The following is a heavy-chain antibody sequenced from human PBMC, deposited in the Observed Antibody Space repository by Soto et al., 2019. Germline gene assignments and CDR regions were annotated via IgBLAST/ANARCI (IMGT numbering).Heavy chain of an antibody. Sequence: EVQLLESGGGLVQPGGSLRLSCAASGFTFSSFAMSWVRQAPGKGLEWLAGITFRGDYTYYADSVKGRFTLSRDNYRNRLELEMNSLQVEDTARYYCATLGTRGVFDSWGQGTLLTVSS. CDR2: ITFRGDYT. D-gene: IGHD3-10*01. CDR1: GFTFSSFA. V-gene: IGHV3-23*01. CDR3: ATLGTRGVFDS. J-gene: IGHJ4*02.